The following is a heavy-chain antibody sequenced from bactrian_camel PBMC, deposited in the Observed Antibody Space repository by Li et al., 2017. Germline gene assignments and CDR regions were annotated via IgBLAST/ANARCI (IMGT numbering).Heavy chain of an antibody. CDR2: IDSQGIS. CDR3: AASVGKTFCSAAYFLSGLRPVFGS. V-gene: IGHV3S53*01. J-gene: IGHJ6*01. D-gene: IGHD2*01. Sequence: VQLVESGGGSVQAGESLRLSCTASGDTYRGTFMGWFRQVGDKEREGVAVIDSQGISGYANSVKGRFTSSLDDAKNTLHLQMGSLRPEDSAMYYCAASVGKTFCSAAYFLSGLRPVFGSWGQGTQVTVS. CDR1: GDTYRGTF.